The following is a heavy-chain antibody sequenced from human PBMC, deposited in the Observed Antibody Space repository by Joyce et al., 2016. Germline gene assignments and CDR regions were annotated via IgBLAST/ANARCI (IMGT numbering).Heavy chain of an antibody. CDR1: GVTFSSYA. Sequence: QVQLVQSGAEVKKPGSSVKVSCKTSGVTFSSYATTWVRQAPGQGLEWRVGIFPVFGTTKHAQKFQGRLTITADESTSTAYMVLSSRRFDDTAVYYCARGNRGVTGTFDYWGQGTLVRVSS. CDR3: ARGNRGVTGTFDY. CDR2: IFPVFGTT. V-gene: IGHV1-69*01. D-gene: IGHD1-7*01. J-gene: IGHJ4*02.